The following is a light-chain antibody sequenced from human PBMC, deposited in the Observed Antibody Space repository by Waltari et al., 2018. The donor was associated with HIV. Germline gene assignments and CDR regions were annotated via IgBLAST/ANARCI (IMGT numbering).Light chain of an antibody. V-gene: IGKV1-12*01. J-gene: IGKJ1*01. Sequence: DVQMTQSPSFVSASVGDRVIFTCLASQSIRSWLAWYQQKPGKAPKLPIYAASTLQSGGPSRVSRSGSGKDFTLTISSLQPEDFATYYCQQGNSFPRTFGQGTKVEIK. CDR1: QSIRSW. CDR2: AAS. CDR3: QQGNSFPRT.